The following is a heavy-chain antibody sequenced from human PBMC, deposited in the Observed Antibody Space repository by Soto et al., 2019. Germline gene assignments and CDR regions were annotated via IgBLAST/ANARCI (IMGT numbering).Heavy chain of an antibody. CDR3: ARNPRGQRWLQFAFDY. D-gene: IGHD5-12*01. V-gene: IGHV1-69*01. Sequence: QVQLVQSGAEVKKPGSSVKVSCKASGGTFSSYAISWVRQAPGQGLEWMGGIIPIFGTANYAQKFQGRVTITADESTSTAYMELSSLRSEDTAMYYCARNPRGQRWLQFAFDYWGQGTLVTVSS. CDR1: GGTFSSYA. CDR2: IIPIFGTA. J-gene: IGHJ4*02.